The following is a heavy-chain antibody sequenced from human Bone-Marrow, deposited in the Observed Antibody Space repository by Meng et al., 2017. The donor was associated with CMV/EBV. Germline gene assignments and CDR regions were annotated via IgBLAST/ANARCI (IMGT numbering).Heavy chain of an antibody. CDR1: GFTFSSYG. J-gene: IGHJ6*02. V-gene: IGHV3-33*06. CDR3: AKDFQLRSYGMDV. D-gene: IGHD2-2*01. Sequence: GGSLRLSCAASGFTFSSYGMHWVRQAPGKGLEWVAVIWYDGSNKYYADSVKGRFTISRDNSKNTLYLQMNSLRAEDTAVYYCAKDFQLRSYGMDVWGQGTTVTVPS. CDR2: IWYDGSNK.